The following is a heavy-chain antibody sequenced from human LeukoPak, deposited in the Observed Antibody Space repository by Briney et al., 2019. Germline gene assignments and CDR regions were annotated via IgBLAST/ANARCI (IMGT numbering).Heavy chain of an antibody. Sequence: GGSLRLSCAASGFTFSSFWMHWVRQAPGEGLVWASAIKTDGSNTNYADSVKGRFTISRDNAKNTLYLQMNSLRVEDTAVYYCVRMAAGPRWGQGTLVTVSS. CDR1: GFTFSSFW. CDR3: VRMAAGPR. CDR2: IKTDGSNT. J-gene: IGHJ4*02. V-gene: IGHV3-74*01. D-gene: IGHD6-13*01.